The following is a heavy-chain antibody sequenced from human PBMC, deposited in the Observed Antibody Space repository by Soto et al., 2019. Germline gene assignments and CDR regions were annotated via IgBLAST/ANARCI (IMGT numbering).Heavy chain of an antibody. J-gene: IGHJ4*02. Sequence: GGSLRLSCAASGFTFSSYSMNWVRQAPGKGLEWVSYISSSSSTIYYADSVKGRFTISRDNAKNSLYLQMNSLRAEDTAVYYCARDSIFDYPSHGYWGQGTLVTVSS. CDR3: ARDSIFDYPSHGY. CDR2: ISSSSSTI. D-gene: IGHD3-3*01. CDR1: GFTFSSYS. V-gene: IGHV3-48*01.